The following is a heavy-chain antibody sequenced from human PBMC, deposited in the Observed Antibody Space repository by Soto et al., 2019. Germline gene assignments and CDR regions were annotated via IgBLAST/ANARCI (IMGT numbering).Heavy chain of an antibody. CDR3: AKRSSSSTFDY. D-gene: IGHD6-6*01. Sequence: EVQLLESGGGLVQPGASLRLSCAASGFTFSSYAMSWVRQAPGKGLEWVSVISGSDDSTYYADSVKGRFTISRDNSKNTQYMQMNSLRAEATAVYYCAKRSSSSTFDYWGQGTLVTVSS. CDR2: ISGSDDST. V-gene: IGHV3-23*01. J-gene: IGHJ4*02. CDR1: GFTFSSYA.